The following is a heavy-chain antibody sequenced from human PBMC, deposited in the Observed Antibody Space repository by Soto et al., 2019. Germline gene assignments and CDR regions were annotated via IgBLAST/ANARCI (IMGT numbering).Heavy chain of an antibody. J-gene: IGHJ6*02. V-gene: IGHV1-18*01. CDR3: ARDYPGITRGDV. Sequence: QVQLVQSGGEVKKPGASVKVCCKASGYTFTSYGISWVRQAPGQGLEWMGWISAYNGNANYAQNVQGRVTMTTDTSTSTAYMEVRSLRSDDTAVYYCARDYPGITRGDVWGQGTTVTVSS. CDR2: ISAYNGNA. D-gene: IGHD1-20*01. CDR1: GYTFTSYG.